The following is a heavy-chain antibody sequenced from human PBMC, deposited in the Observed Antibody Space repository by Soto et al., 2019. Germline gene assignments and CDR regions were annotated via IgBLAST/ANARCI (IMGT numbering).Heavy chain of an antibody. CDR2: ISYDGSNK. CDR3: AKDLPRQGFDY. CDR1: GFTFSSYG. Sequence: QVQLVESGGGVVQPGRSLRLSCAASGFTFSSYGMHWVLQAPGQGLEGVAVISYDGSNKYYADSVKSRFTISRDHSKNTLYLQMNSLRAEDTAVYYCAKDLPRQGFDYWGQGTLVTVSS. J-gene: IGHJ4*02. V-gene: IGHV3-30*18.